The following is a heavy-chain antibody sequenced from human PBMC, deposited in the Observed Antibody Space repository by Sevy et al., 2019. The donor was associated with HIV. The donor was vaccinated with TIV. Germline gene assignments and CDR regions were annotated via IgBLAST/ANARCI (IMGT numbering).Heavy chain of an antibody. J-gene: IGHJ3*01. D-gene: IGHD3-10*01. CDR3: AKGLGMVQGALLSEDL. CDR1: GFTFRSYG. CDR2: IRYDGTTK. Sequence: GGYLRLSCAASGFTFRSYGMHWVRQAPGKGLEWVAFIRYDGTTKYYADSVKGRFTISRDNSKNTLYLQMNSLRPEDTSVYYCAKGLGMVQGALLSEDLWGQGTMVTVS. V-gene: IGHV3-30*02.